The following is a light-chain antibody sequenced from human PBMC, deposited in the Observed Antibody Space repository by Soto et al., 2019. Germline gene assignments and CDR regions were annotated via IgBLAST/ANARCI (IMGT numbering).Light chain of an antibody. CDR3: QQYGSSLWT. CDR2: GAS. CDR1: QSVSTN. J-gene: IGKJ1*01. V-gene: IGKV3-15*01. Sequence: IVMTESPATLSVFRGERATLSCRARQSVSTNLAWYQQKPGQAPRLLMYGASTRATGVPARFSGSGSGTEFTLTISSLQSEDFAFYYCQQYGSSLWTFGQGTKVDIK.